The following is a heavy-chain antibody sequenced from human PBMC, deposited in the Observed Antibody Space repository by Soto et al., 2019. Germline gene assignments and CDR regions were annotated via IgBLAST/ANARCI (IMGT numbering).Heavy chain of an antibody. CDR2: IFYGGRSGST. D-gene: IGHD4-4*01. CDR1: GGSINSYY. Sequence: SETLSLTCSVSGGSINSYYWSWIRQPPGNGLEWIGYIFYGGRSGSTDYNPSLKSRVTISVDTSKNQFSLKVSSVTAEDTATYYCARDLVDYSPSLAPFDYWGQGTLVTVSS. V-gene: IGHV4-59*12. CDR3: ARDLVDYSPSLAPFDY. J-gene: IGHJ4*02.